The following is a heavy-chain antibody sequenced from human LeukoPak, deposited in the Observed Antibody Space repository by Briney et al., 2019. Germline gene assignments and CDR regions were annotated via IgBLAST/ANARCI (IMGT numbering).Heavy chain of an antibody. CDR2: IYYSGST. Sequence: SETLSLTCTVSGDSISSANCYWASLRQPPGKGREWVGTIYYSGSTYYNPSLKRRVTISVDTSKTHFSLKPSSVTAADTAVYYCARLNCYGSGSYRYYFDYWGQGTLVTVSS. J-gene: IGHJ4*02. D-gene: IGHD3-10*01. V-gene: IGHV4-39*01. CDR3: ARLNCYGSGSYRYYFDY. CDR1: GDSISSANCY.